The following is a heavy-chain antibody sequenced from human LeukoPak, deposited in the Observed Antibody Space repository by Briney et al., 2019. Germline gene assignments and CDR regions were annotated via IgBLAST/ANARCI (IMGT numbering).Heavy chain of an antibody. CDR1: GGSISSSNW. D-gene: IGHD1-26*01. J-gene: IGHJ3*02. CDR2: IYHSGST. V-gene: IGHV4-4*02. CDR3: AREASSGSQYTQAFDI. Sequence: SETLSLTCAVSGGSISSSNWWSWVRQPPGKGLEWIGEIYHSGSTNYNPSLKSRVTISVDKSKNQFSLKLSSVTAADTAVYYCAREASSGSQYTQAFDIWGQGTVVTVS.